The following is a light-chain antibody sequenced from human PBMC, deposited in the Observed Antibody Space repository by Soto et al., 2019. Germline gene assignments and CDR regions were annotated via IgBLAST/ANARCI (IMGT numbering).Light chain of an antibody. CDR3: QQYGRSPFT. J-gene: IGKJ4*01. CDR1: RSVSSSY. Sequence: DIVLTQSPATLSLSPGERATLSCGASRSVSSSYLAWYQQKPGLAPRLLIYDASNRATGIPDRFSGSGSGTDFTLTISRLEPEDFAVYYCQQYGRSPFTFGGGTKVEIK. V-gene: IGKV3D-20*01. CDR2: DAS.